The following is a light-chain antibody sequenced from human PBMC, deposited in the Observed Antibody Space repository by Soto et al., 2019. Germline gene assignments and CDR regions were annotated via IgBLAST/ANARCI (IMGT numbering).Light chain of an antibody. V-gene: IGLV2-8*01. CDR1: SSDVGGYNY. Sequence: QSVLTQPPSASGSPGQSVTISCTGTSSDVGGYNYVSWYQQHPGKAPKLVIYEVSKRPSGVPDRFSGSKSGNTASLTISGLQAEDEADYYCCTYAGSSTVFGTGTKVTVL. CDR2: EVS. J-gene: IGLJ1*01. CDR3: CTYAGSSTV.